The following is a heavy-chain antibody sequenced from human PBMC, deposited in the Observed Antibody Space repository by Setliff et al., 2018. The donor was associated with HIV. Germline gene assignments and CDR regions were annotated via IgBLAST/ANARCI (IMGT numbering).Heavy chain of an antibody. CDR3: ARGWGLWFGQLSILPLDP. CDR1: GYTFTSYG. D-gene: IGHD3-10*01. Sequence: ASVKVSCKASGYTFTSYGISWVRQAPGQGLEWMGWISAYNGNTNYAQKLQGRVTMTTDTSTSTAYMELRSLRSDDTAVYFCARGWGLWFGQLSILPLDPWGQGTLVTVSS. J-gene: IGHJ5*02. CDR2: ISAYNGNT. V-gene: IGHV1-18*01.